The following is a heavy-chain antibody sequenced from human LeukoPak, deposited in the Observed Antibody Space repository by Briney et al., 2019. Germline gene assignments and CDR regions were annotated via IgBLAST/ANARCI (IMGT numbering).Heavy chain of an antibody. V-gene: IGHV3-11*04. CDR2: ISRSGNKM. CDR3: ARGAYCRTISCYGVLNWFDT. D-gene: IGHD2-2*01. Sequence: GGSLRLSCVVSGFTFSEYYMTWIRHAPGGGLECISRISRSGNKMNPAESVKDRFTISRDNAKNSLSLEMSSLRAEDTAVYYCARGAYCRTISCYGVLNWFDTWGQGTLVTVSS. J-gene: IGHJ5*02. CDR1: GFTFSEYY.